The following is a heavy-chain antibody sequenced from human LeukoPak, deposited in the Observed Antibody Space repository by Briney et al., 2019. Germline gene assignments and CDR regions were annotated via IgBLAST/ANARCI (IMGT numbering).Heavy chain of an antibody. Sequence: SETLSLTCTVSGGSISSYYWSWIRRPPGKGLEWIGYIYTSGSTNYNPSLKSRVTISVDTSKNQFSLKLSSVTAADTAVYYCARRRYAYRRGSYYYYMDVWGKGTTVTVSS. CDR1: GGSISSYY. CDR2: IYTSGST. CDR3: ARRRYAYRRGSYYYYMDV. V-gene: IGHV4-4*09. J-gene: IGHJ6*03. D-gene: IGHD1-26*01.